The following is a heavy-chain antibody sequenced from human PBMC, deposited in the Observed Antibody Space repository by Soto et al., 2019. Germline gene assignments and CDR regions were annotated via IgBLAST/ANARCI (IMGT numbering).Heavy chain of an antibody. CDR1: GFTFSSYG. CDR2: ISYDGSNK. J-gene: IGHJ6*02. D-gene: IGHD6-6*01. Sequence: GGSLRLSCAASGFTFSSYGMHWVRQAPGKGLEWVAVISYDGSNKYYADSVKGRFTISRDNSKNTLYLQMNSLRAEDTAVCYCAKDRKQLELYYYYGMDVWGQGTTVTVSS. CDR3: AKDRKQLELYYYYGMDV. V-gene: IGHV3-30*18.